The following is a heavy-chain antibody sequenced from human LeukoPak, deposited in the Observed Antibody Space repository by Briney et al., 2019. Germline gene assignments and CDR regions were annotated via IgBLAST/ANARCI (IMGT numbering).Heavy chain of an antibody. J-gene: IGHJ3*02. V-gene: IGHV4-61*02. Sequence: SETLSLTCTVSGGSISSGSYYWSWIRQPAGKGLEWIGRIYTSGSTNYNPSLKSRVTISVDTSKNQFSLKLSSVTAADTAVYYCARAGGVGATQGSVAFDIWGQGTMVTVSS. CDR2: IYTSGST. CDR1: GGSISSGSYY. D-gene: IGHD1-26*01. CDR3: ARAGGVGATQGSVAFDI.